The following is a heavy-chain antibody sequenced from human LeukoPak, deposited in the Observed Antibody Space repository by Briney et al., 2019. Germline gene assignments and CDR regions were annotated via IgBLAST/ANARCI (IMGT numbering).Heavy chain of an antibody. Sequence: SETLSLTCNVSGGSISSYYWSWIRQPPGKGLEWIGYIYYSGSTNYNPSLKSRVTISVDTSKNQFSLKLSSVTAADTAVYYCARSRGYSYGTTFLDYWGQGTLVTVSS. V-gene: IGHV4-59*08. J-gene: IGHJ4*02. CDR2: IYYSGST. D-gene: IGHD5-18*01. CDR1: GGSISSYY. CDR3: ARSRGYSYGTTFLDY.